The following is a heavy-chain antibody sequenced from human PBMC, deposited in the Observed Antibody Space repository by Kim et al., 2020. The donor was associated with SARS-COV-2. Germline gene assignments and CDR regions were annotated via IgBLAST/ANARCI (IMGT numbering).Heavy chain of an antibody. J-gene: IGHJ4*02. V-gene: IGHV4-59*13. CDR3: ARMVWGSYRFDY. CDR2: IYYSGST. CDR1: GGSISSYY. Sequence: SETLSLTCTVSGGSISSYYWSWLRQPPGKGLEWIGFIYYSGSTNYNPSLKSRVTISVDTSKNHFSLRLSSVTAADTAVYYCARMVWGSYRFDYWGQGTLVTVSS. D-gene: IGHD3-16*02.